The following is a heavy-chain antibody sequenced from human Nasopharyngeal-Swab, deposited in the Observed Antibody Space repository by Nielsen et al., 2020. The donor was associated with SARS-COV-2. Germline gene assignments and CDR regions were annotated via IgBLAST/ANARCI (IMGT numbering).Heavy chain of an antibody. D-gene: IGHD3-16*02. CDR1: GGSISSYY. Sequence: SETPSLTCTVSGGSISSYYWSWIRQPPGKGLEWIGYIYYSGSTNYNPSLKSRVTISVDTSKNQFSLKLGSVTAADTAVYYCARVGARDYVWGSYRPNPGGYWGQGTLVTVSS. CDR2: IYYSGST. V-gene: IGHV4-59*08. J-gene: IGHJ4*02. CDR3: ARVGARDYVWGSYRPNPGGY.